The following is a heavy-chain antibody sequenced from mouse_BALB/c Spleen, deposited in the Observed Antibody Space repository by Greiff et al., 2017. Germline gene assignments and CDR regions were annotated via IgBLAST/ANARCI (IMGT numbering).Heavy chain of an antibody. Sequence: VQLKESGPSLVKPSQTLSLTCSVTGDSITSGYWNWIRKFPGNKLEYMGYISYSGSTYYNPSLKSRISITRDTSKNQYYLQLNSVTTEDTATYYCARDYYGSLYAMDYWGQGTSVTVSS. J-gene: IGHJ4*01. CDR3: ARDYYGSLYAMDY. CDR2: ISYSGST. V-gene: IGHV3-8*02. D-gene: IGHD1-1*01. CDR1: GDSITSGY.